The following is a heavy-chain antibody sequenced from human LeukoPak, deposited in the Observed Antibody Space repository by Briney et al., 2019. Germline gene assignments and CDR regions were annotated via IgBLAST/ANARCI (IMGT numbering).Heavy chain of an antibody. D-gene: IGHD1-1*01. Sequence: GGSLRLSCAASGFTFSSYSMNWVRQAPGKGLEWVSSISSSSSYIYYADLVKGRFTISRDNAKNSLYLQMNSLKAEDTAVYYCARDPTGTTSYYYMDVWGKGTTVTVSS. J-gene: IGHJ6*03. CDR1: GFTFSSYS. V-gene: IGHV3-21*01. CDR2: ISSSSSYI. CDR3: ARDPTGTTSYYYMDV.